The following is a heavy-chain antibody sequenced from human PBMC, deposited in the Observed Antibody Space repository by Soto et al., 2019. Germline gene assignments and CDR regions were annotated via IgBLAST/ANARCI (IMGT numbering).Heavy chain of an antibody. V-gene: IGHV4-34*01. Sequence: QVQLQQWGAGLLKPSETLSLTCAVYGGSFSGYYWSWIRQPPGKGLEWIGVINHSGSTNYNPSLKIRVTISVDTSKNQCSLKLSSVTAADTAVSYCARGNRYCSSTSCGYMDVWGKGTTVTVSS. CDR1: GGSFSGYY. D-gene: IGHD2-2*01. J-gene: IGHJ6*03. CDR3: ARGNRYCSSTSCGYMDV. CDR2: INHSGST.